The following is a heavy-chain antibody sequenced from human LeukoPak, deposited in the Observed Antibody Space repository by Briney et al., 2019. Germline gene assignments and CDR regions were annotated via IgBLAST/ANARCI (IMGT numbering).Heavy chain of an antibody. V-gene: IGHV3-9*01. CDR1: GFTFDDYA. Sequence: PGRSLRLSCAASGFTFDDYAMHWVRQAPGKSLEWVSGISWNSGSIGYADSVKGRFTISRDNAKNSLYLQMNSLRAEDTALYYCAKDSRRQYSYGNYFDYWGQGTLVTVSS. CDR2: ISWNSGSI. J-gene: IGHJ4*02. D-gene: IGHD5-18*01. CDR3: AKDSRRQYSYGNYFDY.